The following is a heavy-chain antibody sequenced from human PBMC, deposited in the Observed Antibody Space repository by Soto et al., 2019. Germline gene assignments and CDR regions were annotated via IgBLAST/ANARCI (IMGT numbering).Heavy chain of an antibody. V-gene: IGHV5-51*01. J-gene: IGHJ5*02. CDR1: GYSFTSYL. Sequence: GESLKISCKGAGYSFTSYLIGWVRQMPGKGLEWMGIIYPGDSDTRYSPSFQGQVTISADKSISTAYLQWSSLKASDTAMYYCARMTYDSSGYYYPGPNWFDPWGQGTLVTVSS. D-gene: IGHD3-22*01. CDR3: ARMTYDSSGYYYPGPNWFDP. CDR2: IYPGDSDT.